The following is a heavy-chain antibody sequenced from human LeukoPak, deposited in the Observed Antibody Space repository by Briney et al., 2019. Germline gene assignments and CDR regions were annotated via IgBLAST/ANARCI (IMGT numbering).Heavy chain of an antibody. CDR3: AEDIGPVVAASYFDY. Sequence: GGSLRLSCAASGFTFDDYAMHWVRHAPGKGLEWVSGISWNSGSIGYADSVKGRFTISRDNAKNSLYLQMNSLRAEDTALYYCAEDIGPVVAASYFDYWGQGTLVTVSS. CDR1: GFTFDDYA. CDR2: ISWNSGSI. V-gene: IGHV3-9*01. D-gene: IGHD2-15*01. J-gene: IGHJ4*02.